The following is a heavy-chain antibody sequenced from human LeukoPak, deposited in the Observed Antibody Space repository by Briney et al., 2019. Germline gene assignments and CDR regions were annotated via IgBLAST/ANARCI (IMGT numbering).Heavy chain of an antibody. V-gene: IGHV1-69*05. D-gene: IGHD3-3*01. J-gene: IGHJ4*02. CDR3: ARMFWSGPYYFDY. CDR2: IIPIFGTA. CDR1: GGTFSSYA. Sequence: SVKVSCKASGGTFSSYAISWVRQAPGQGLEWMGRIIPIFGTANYAQKFQGRVTITTDESTSTAYMELSSLRSEDTAVYYCARMFWSGPYYFDYWGQGTLVTVSS.